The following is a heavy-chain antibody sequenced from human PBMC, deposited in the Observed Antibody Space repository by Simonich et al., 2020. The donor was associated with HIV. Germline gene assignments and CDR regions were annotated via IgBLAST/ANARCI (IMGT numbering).Heavy chain of an antibody. CDR2: ITADKGNT. D-gene: IGHD3-16*02. CDR1: GYTFTSYG. J-gene: IGHJ4*02. V-gene: IGHV1-18*01. Sequence: QVQLLQSGAEVKKPGASVKVSCKAPGYTFTSYGISWVRQAPGQGLEWMGWITADKGNTNYVQKRQGRVTMTTDTSTSTAYMELRSLRSDDTAVYYCARDDRYGDYVDYWGQGTLVTVSS. CDR3: ARDDRYGDYVDY.